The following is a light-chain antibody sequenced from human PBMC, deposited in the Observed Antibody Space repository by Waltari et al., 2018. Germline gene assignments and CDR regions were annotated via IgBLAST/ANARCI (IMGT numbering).Light chain of an antibody. V-gene: IGLV2-18*02. CDR1: NSDVGFYNR. CDR2: QVS. Sequence: QSALTQPPSVSGSPGQSVTISCAGTNSDVGFYNRVSWDQQSPGTAPKPVVYQVSNRPYGVPDRVAGSKSGSTASLTISGLEAEDEADYSRYSYTTSGIYVFGTGPKVSVL. J-gene: IGLJ1*01. CDR3: YSYTTSGIYV.